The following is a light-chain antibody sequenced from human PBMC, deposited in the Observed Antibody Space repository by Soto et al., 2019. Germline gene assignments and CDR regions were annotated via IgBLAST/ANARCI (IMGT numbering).Light chain of an antibody. V-gene: IGKV3D-15*01. CDR2: GAS. J-gene: IGKJ1*01. CDR3: QQYNNWPET. Sequence: EIVLTQSPGTLSLSPGERATLSCRASQSVSSSYLAWYQQKPRQAPRLLIYGASTRATGIPASFSGSGSGTEFTLTISSLQSEDFAVYYCQQYNNWPETFGQGTKVDIK. CDR1: QSVSSSY.